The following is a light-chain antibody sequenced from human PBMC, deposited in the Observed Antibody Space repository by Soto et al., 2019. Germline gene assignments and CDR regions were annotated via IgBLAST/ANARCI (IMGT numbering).Light chain of an antibody. CDR2: KAS. Sequence: DIQMTQSPSTLSASVGDRVTITCRASQYISSWLAWYQQKPGKAPKLLIYKASSLESGVPSRFSVSGSGTEFTLTISSLQPDGLATYYCQQYNSQRTFGQGTKVEIK. V-gene: IGKV1-5*03. CDR3: QQYNSQRT. CDR1: QYISSW. J-gene: IGKJ1*01.